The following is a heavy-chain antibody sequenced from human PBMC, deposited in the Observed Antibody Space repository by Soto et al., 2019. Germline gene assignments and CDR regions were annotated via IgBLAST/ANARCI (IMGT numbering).Heavy chain of an antibody. Sequence: EVQLVESGGGLVQPGGSLRLSCAVSGFSFSSAWMTWIRQAPGKGLERVAIMNEDGSERYYVDSVKGRFTISRDNAKNALFLQMNSLRVEDTAVYFCARHRAYSRFDYWGQGSLVTVSS. CDR3: ARHRAYSRFDY. J-gene: IGHJ4*02. CDR2: MNEDGSER. V-gene: IGHV3-7*03. CDR1: GFSFSSAW. D-gene: IGHD4-4*01.